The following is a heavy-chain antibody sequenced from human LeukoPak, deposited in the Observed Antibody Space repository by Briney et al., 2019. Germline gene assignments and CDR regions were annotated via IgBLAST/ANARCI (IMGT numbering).Heavy chain of an antibody. Sequence: SETLSLTCTVSGGSTSSYYWSWIRQPPGKGLEWIGYIYYSGSTNYNPSLKSRVTISVDTSKNQFSLKLSSVTAADTAVYYCARTRGSYPPFDYWGQGTLVTVSS. CDR3: ARTRGSYPPFDY. D-gene: IGHD1-26*01. J-gene: IGHJ4*02. CDR1: GGSTSSYY. V-gene: IGHV4-59*01. CDR2: IYYSGST.